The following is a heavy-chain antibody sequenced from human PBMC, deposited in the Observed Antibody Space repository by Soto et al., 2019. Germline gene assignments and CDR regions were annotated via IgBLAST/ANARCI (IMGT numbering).Heavy chain of an antibody. CDR2: MNPNSGNT. V-gene: IGHV1-8*01. Sequence: QVQLVQSGAEEKKPGASVKVSCKASGYTFTSYDINWVRQATGQGLEWMGWMNPNSGNTGYAQKFQGRVTMTRNTSISTAYMELSSLRSEDTAVYYCARGGNDYGDYVYAFDIWGQGTMVTVSS. D-gene: IGHD4-17*01. CDR1: GYTFTSYD. CDR3: ARGGNDYGDYVYAFDI. J-gene: IGHJ3*02.